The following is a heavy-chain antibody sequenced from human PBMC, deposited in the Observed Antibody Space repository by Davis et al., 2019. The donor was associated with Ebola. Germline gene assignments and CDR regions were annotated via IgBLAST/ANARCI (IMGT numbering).Heavy chain of an antibody. CDR1: GYSISSGYY. CDR2: IYHSGST. V-gene: IGHV4-38-2*02. Sequence: MPGGSLRLSCTVSGYSISSGYYWGWIRQPPGKGLEWIGSIYHSGSTNYNPSLKSRVTISVDTSKNQFSLKLTSVTAADTAVYFCARSRDDYVWGSYRSAIQDTYYFDYWGQGTLVTVSS. CDR3: ARSRDDYVWGSYRSAIQDTYYFDY. D-gene: IGHD3-16*02. J-gene: IGHJ4*02.